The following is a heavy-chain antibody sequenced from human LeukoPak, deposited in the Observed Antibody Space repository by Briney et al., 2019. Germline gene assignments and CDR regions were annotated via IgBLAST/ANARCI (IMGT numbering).Heavy chain of an antibody. CDR1: GFTFNTYV. J-gene: IGHJ4*02. CDR2: ISYDGSNK. D-gene: IGHD3-3*01. Sequence: KPGGSLRLSCVASGFTFNTYVMHWVRQAPGMRLEWVSLISYDGSNKYYADSLKGRFTISRDNSKNTLYLQMNSLRAEDTAVYYCASLYDFWSGYPAHFDYWGQGTLVTVSS. CDR3: ASLYDFWSGYPAHFDY. V-gene: IGHV3-30*04.